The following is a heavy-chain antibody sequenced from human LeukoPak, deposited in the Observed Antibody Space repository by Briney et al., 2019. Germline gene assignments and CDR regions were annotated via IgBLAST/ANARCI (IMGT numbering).Heavy chain of an antibody. CDR2: IRSKANSYAT. CDR3: TRGSISRAFDI. D-gene: IGHD3-10*01. V-gene: IGHV3-73*01. J-gene: IGHJ3*02. CDR1: GFTFSGSA. Sequence: NPGGSLRLSCAASGFTFSGSAMHWVRQASGKGLEWVGRIRSKANSYATAYAASVKGRFTISRDDSKNTAYLQMNSLKTEDTAVYYCTRGSISRAFDIWGQGTMVTVSS.